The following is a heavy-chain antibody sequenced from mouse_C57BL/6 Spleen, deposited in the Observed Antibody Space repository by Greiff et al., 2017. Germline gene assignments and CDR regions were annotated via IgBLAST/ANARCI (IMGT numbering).Heavy chain of an antibody. CDR1: GYAFTNYL. CDR2: INPGRGGT. J-gene: IGHJ2*01. CDR3: ARGGYYFDY. Sequence: QVQLQQPGAELVRPGTSVKVSCKASGYAFTNYLIEWVKQRPGQGLEWIGVINPGRGGTNYNEKFKGKATLTADKSSSTAYMQLSSLTSGDSAVYFCARGGYYFDYWGQGTTLTVSS. V-gene: IGHV1-54*01.